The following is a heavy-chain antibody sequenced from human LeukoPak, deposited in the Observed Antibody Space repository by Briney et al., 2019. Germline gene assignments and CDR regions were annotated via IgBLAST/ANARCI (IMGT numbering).Heavy chain of an antibody. V-gene: IGHV3-74*01. CDR3: ARGGVGATFSL. J-gene: IGHJ4*02. Sequence: GGSLRLSCAASGFTFSSYWMHWVRHAPGKGLVWVSRINSDGSSTSYADSVKGRFTISRDNAKNTLYLQMNSLRAEDTALYYCARGGVGATFSLWGQGTLVTVSS. D-gene: IGHD1-26*01. CDR2: INSDGSST. CDR1: GFTFSSYW.